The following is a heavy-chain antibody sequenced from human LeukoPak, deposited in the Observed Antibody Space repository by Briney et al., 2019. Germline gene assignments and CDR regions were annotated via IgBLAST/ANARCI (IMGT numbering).Heavy chain of an antibody. CDR3: ARDVRKQGLWS. J-gene: IGHJ4*02. D-gene: IGHD3-10*01. V-gene: IGHV3-66*01. CDR2: IYSGDRT. Sequence: AGGSLRLSCAASGFTVSTNYMSGVRQAPGKGLEWVSIIYSGDRTDYADSLKGRFTISRDTSKNTLYLQMSSLRAEDTAVYYWARDVRKQGLWSWGQGTLVTVSS. CDR1: GFTVSTNY.